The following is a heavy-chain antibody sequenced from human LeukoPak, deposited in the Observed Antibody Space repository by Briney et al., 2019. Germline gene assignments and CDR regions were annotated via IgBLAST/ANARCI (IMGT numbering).Heavy chain of an antibody. Sequence: VASVTVSYKASGYTFTIYDINWVRQAPGQGGGWIGWMNPNSGNTAYAQKFQGRVTMTRNTSISTAYMELSSLRSEDTAVYYCARMDSSGWYEYWGQGTLVTVSS. CDR2: MNPNSGNT. J-gene: IGHJ4*02. V-gene: IGHV1-8*01. CDR1: GYTFTIYD. D-gene: IGHD6-19*01. CDR3: ARMDSSGWYEY.